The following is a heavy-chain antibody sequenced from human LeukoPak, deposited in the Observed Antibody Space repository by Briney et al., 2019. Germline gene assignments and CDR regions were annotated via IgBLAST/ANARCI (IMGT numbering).Heavy chain of an antibody. V-gene: IGHV3-11*04. CDR3: AGGRWVQQLDY. CDR2: IISSGSTI. CDR1: GFTFSDYY. Sequence: GGSLRLSCAASGFTFSDYYMSWIRQAPGKGREWVSYIISSGSTIYYADSVKGRFTISRDTAKNSLYLQMNSMRAEDTAVYYCAGGRWVQQLDYWGQGTLVTVSS. J-gene: IGHJ4*02. D-gene: IGHD6-13*01.